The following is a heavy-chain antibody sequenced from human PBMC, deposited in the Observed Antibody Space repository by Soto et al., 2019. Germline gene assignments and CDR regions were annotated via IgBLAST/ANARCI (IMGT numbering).Heavy chain of an antibody. J-gene: IGHJ4*02. CDR3: AKGQVEWFYNPFDY. Sequence: GGSLRLSCAASGFTFSSYGIHWVRQAPGKGLEWVAVISHDANNKYYAGSVKGRFTISRDNSRSTLYLQMSSLRPEDTAVYYCAKGQVEWFYNPFDYWGQGALVTVAS. CDR1: GFTFSSYG. CDR2: ISHDANNK. V-gene: IGHV3-30*18. D-gene: IGHD3-3*01.